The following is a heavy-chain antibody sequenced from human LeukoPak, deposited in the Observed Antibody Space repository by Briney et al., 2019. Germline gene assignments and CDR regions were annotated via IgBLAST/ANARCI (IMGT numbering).Heavy chain of an antibody. D-gene: IGHD6-6*01. CDR2: INHSGST. V-gene: IGHV4-34*01. CDR1: GGSFSGYY. Sequence: PSETLSLTCAVYGGSFSGYYWSWIRQPPGKGLEWIGEINHSGSTNYNPSLKSRVTISVDTSKNQFSLKLSSVTAADTAVYYCARRFSPIAARHSPPFDYWGQGTLVTVSS. J-gene: IGHJ4*02. CDR3: ARRFSPIAARHSPPFDY.